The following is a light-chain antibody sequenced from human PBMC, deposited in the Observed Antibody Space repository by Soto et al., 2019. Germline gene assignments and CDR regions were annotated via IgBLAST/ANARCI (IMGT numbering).Light chain of an antibody. CDR1: QSVSSSY. CDR3: QQYGSSPPYT. J-gene: IGKJ2*01. Sequence: EIVLTQSPGTLSLSRGERATLSCRASQSVSSSYLAWYQQKPGQAPRLLIYGASSRATGIPDRFSGSGSGTDFTLTISRLEPEDLAVYYCQQYGSSPPYTFGQGTKLEIK. V-gene: IGKV3-20*01. CDR2: GAS.